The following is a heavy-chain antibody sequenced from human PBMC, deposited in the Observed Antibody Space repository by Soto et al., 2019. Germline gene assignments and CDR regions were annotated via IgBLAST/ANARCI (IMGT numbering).Heavy chain of an antibody. CDR2: INPSDGNR. Sequence: ASVKVSCKASGYSFSFYGINWVRQAPGQGLEWMGWINPSDGNRNFAQKFQGRVTMTTDTSTSTAYMELRSLRSDDTAVYYCAAGVVDFDWSHPFDYWGQGTLVTVSS. D-gene: IGHD3-9*01. V-gene: IGHV1-18*01. J-gene: IGHJ4*02. CDR3: AAGVVDFDWSHPFDY. CDR1: GYSFSFYG.